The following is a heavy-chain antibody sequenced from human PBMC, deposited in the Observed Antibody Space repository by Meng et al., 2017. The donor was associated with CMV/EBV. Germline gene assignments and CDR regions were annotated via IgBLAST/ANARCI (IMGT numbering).Heavy chain of an antibody. Sequence: GESLKISCAGSGFTFSTYEMNWVRRAPGKGLEWLSYISSSGSTIYYADSVKGRFTISRDNAKNSLYLQMNSLRAEDTAVYYCARALVRTSPPDYWGQGTLVTVSS. V-gene: IGHV3-48*03. CDR1: GFTFSTYE. D-gene: IGHD6-6*01. CDR2: ISSSGSTI. CDR3: ARALVRTSPPDY. J-gene: IGHJ4*02.